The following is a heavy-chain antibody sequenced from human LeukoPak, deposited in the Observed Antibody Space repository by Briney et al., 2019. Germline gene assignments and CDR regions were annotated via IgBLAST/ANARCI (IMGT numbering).Heavy chain of an antibody. CDR1: GYIFTDYY. V-gene: IGHV1/OR15-1*02. J-gene: IGHJ1*01. CDR2: INPNSGGT. CDR3: ATDTVCKPTAGECQKPQGRVHPPQPQH. Sequence: GASVRLSCAASGYIFTDYYMHWVRQAPGQELGWMGRINPNSGGTNSAQKFQGRVTMPRDTSITTAYTDLSSLRSEDTATYYCATDTVCKPTAGECQKPQGRVHPPQPQH. D-gene: IGHD5/OR15-5a*01.